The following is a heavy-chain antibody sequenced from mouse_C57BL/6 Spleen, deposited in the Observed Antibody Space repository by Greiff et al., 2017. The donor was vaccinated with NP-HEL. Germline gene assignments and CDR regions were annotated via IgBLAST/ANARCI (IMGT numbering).Heavy chain of an antibody. J-gene: IGHJ4*01. V-gene: IGHV1-64*01. D-gene: IGHD4-1*02. CDR2: IHPNSGST. CDR1: GYTFTSYW. CDR3: ARTATGTGAMDY. Sequence: QVQLQQPGAELVKPGASVKLSCKASGYTFTSYWMHWVKQRPGQGLEWIGMIHPNSGSTNYNEKFKSKATLTVDKSSSTAYMQLSSLTSEDSAVYYFARTATGTGAMDYWGQGTSVTVSS.